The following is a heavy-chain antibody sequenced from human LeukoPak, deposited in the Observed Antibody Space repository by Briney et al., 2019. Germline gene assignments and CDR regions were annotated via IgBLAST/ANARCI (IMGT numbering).Heavy chain of an antibody. J-gene: IGHJ6*02. V-gene: IGHV3-23*01. D-gene: IGHD6-13*01. CDR1: GFTFSSYA. CDR3: ANPGYSSSWTSYYYYGMDV. Sequence: GGSLRLSCAASGFTFSSYAMSWVRQAPGKGLEWVSAISGGGGSTYYADSVKGRFTISRDNSKNTLYLQMNSLRAEDTAVYYCANPGYSSSWTSYYYYGMDVWGQGTTVTVSS. CDR2: ISGGGGST.